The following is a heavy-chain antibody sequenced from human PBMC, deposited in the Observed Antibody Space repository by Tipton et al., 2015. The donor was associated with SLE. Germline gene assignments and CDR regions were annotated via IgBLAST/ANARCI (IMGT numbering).Heavy chain of an antibody. CDR3: ARLQLRRGSWSG. CDR2: IYYSGST. J-gene: IGHJ4*02. Sequence: TLSLTCTVSGGSISSHYWSWIRQPPGKGLEWIGYIYYSGSTNYNPSLKSRVTISVDTSKNQFSLKLSSVTAADTAVYYCARLQLRRGSWSGWGQGTLVTVSS. V-gene: IGHV4-59*11. D-gene: IGHD6-13*01. CDR1: GGSISSHY.